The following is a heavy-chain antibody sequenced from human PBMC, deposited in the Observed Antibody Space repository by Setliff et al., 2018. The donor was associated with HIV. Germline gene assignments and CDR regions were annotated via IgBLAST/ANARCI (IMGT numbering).Heavy chain of an antibody. CDR2: IIPIIRTA. J-gene: IGHJ6*03. CDR3: ARDRPHQHYFELYSFYYMEL. CDR1: GGTFSSSA. D-gene: IGHD3-10*01. V-gene: IGHV1-69*05. Sequence: SVKVSCKASGGTFSSSAISWVRQAPGRGLEWVGGIIPIIRTANYVQKFQGRATITTDESATTVFMELSNLRSDDTAVYYCARDRPHQHYFELYSFYYMELWGKGTTVTVSS.